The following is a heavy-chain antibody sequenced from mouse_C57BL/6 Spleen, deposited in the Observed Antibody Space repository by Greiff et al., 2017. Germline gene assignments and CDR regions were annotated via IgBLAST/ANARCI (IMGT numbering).Heavy chain of an antibody. CDR3: GRANPATPWYFDV. CDR2: IYPVSGET. D-gene: IGHD4-1*01. CDR1: GYTFTDHI. Sequence: KLQQSGAELASPGASVTLSCKASGYTFTDHIMNWVKKRPGQGLEWIGRIYPVSGETNYNQKFMGKATFSVDRSSSTVYMVLNSLTSEDHAVYYCGRANPATPWYFDVWGTGTTVTVSS. V-gene: IGHV1-11*01. J-gene: IGHJ1*03.